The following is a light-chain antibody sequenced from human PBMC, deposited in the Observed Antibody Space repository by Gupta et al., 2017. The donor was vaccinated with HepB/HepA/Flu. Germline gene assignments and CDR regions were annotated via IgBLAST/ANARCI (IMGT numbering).Light chain of an antibody. V-gene: IGKV3-11*01. CDR2: DAS. Sequence: PGERATLSCRASQSVSIYLAWYQQRPGQAPRLLIYDASKRATGIPDRFSGSASGTDFTLTISGLEPEDCALYYCQQRTDWPTFGGGTKVEI. CDR3: QQRTDWPT. CDR1: QSVSIY. J-gene: IGKJ4*01.